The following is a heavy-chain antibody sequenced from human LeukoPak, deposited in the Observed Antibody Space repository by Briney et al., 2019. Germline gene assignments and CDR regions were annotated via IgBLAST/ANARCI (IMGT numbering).Heavy chain of an antibody. V-gene: IGHV4-39*07. J-gene: IGHJ1*01. CDR2: IYYSGTT. Sequence: SETLSLTCNVSGGTISSISYHWGWIRQPPGEGLEWIGSIYYSGTTFYKSSLKSRVTISVDTSKNQFSLNLRSVTAADSAVYYCASLPNSGSRWYMPVHWDQGTLVSVSS. CDR1: GGTISSISYH. CDR3: ASLPNSGSRWYMPVH. D-gene: IGHD2-8*01.